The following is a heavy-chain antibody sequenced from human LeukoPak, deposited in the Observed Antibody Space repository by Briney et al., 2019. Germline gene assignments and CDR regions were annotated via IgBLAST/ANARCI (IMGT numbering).Heavy chain of an antibody. CDR3: AKGSSHYDFWSGYLLS. D-gene: IGHD3-3*01. Sequence: GGSLRLSCAASGFTFSSYGMSWVRQAPGKGLEWLSGITGSGVTTYYAGSVKGRFTISRDNSKNTLYLQMNSLRAEDTAVYYCAKGSSHYDFWSGYLLSWGQGTLVTVSS. V-gene: IGHV3-23*01. J-gene: IGHJ4*02. CDR1: GFTFSSYG. CDR2: ITGSGVTT.